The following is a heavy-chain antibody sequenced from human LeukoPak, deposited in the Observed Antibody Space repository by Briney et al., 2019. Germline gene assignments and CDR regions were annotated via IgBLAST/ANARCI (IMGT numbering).Heavy chain of an antibody. CDR3: ARASYYDPPRAYYYYMDV. V-gene: IGHV4-4*09. D-gene: IGHD3-3*01. CDR1: GGFISSYY. Sequence: SETLSLTCTVSGGFISSYYWSWMRQPPGKGLEWIGYIFTSGSTNYNPSLKSRVTISVDTSKNQFSLKLTSVTAADTAVYYCARASYYDPPRAYYYYMDVWGKGTTVTVSS. J-gene: IGHJ6*03. CDR2: IFTSGST.